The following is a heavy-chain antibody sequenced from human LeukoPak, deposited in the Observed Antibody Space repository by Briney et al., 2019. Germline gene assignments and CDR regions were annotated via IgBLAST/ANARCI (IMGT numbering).Heavy chain of an antibody. CDR3: ARHYYDSNGDAFDI. V-gene: IGHV4-59*08. J-gene: IGHJ3*02. D-gene: IGHD3-22*01. CDR2: IYYTGST. Sequence: SETLSLTCTVSGGSISTFYWSWIRQPPGRGLEWIGYIYYTGSTNYNPSLKSRVTISVDASKNQFSLRLSSVTAADTAVYYCARHYYDSNGDAFDIWGQGTMVTVSS. CDR1: GGSISTFY.